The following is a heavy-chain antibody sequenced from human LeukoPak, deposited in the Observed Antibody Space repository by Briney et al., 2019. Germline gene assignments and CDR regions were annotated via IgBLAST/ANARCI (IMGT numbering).Heavy chain of an antibody. J-gene: IGHJ5*02. CDR3: ARDLLGYCSGGSCPHWFDP. V-gene: IGHV3-30-3*01. CDR2: ISNDGSNK. Sequence: GGSLRLSCAASGFTFSSYAMHWVRQAPGQGLEWVAVISNDGSNKYYADSVKGRFTISRDNAKNSLYLQMNSLRAEDTAVYYCARDLLGYCSGGSCPHWFDPWGQGTLVTVSS. CDR1: GFTFSSYA. D-gene: IGHD2-15*01.